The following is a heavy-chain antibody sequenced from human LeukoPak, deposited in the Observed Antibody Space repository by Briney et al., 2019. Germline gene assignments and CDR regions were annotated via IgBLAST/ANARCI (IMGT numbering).Heavy chain of an antibody. J-gene: IGHJ4*02. CDR2: IIPIFGTA. D-gene: IGHD4-23*01. V-gene: IGHV1-69*13. CDR1: GGTFSSYA. CDR3: ARSTVALGYFDY. Sequence: SVKVSCKASGGTFSSYAISWVRQAPGQGLEWMGGIIPIFGTANYAQKFQGRVTITADESTSTAYMELSSLRPEDTAVYYCARSTVALGYFDYWGQGTLVTVSS.